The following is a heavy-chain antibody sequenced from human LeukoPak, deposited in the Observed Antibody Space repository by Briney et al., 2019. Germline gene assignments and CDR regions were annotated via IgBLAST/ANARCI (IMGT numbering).Heavy chain of an antibody. D-gene: IGHD2-21*01. CDR2: ISVSGT. Sequence: PGGSLRLSCTASGFRFGGYSIHWVRQAPGKGLEWLSYISVSGTIHADSVMGRVTVSRDNAKNSLYLQMNSLRAEDTAVYYCARIRGSTLAISYMDVWGKGTTVTVSS. V-gene: IGHV3-48*04. J-gene: IGHJ6*03. CDR1: GFRFGGYS. CDR3: ARIRGSTLAISYMDV.